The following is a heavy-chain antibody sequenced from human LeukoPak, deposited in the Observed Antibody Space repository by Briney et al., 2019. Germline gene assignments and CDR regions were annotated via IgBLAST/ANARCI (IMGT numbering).Heavy chain of an antibody. Sequence: GSLRLSCAASGFTFSNYVMSWVRQAPGKGLEWIGSIYYSGSTYYNPSLKSRVTISVDTSKNQFSLKLSSVTAADTAVYYCARSSTGYSSGWYLYFDYWGQGTLVTVSS. V-gene: IGHV4-38-2*01. CDR3: ARSSTGYSSGWYLYFDY. J-gene: IGHJ4*02. D-gene: IGHD6-19*01. CDR2: IYYSGST. CDR1: GFTFSNYV.